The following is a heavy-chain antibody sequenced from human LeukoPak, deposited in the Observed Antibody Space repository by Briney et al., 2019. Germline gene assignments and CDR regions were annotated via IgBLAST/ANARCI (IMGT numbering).Heavy chain of an antibody. CDR2: IKSTTDGGTR. J-gene: IGHJ6*03. V-gene: IGHV3-15*01. CDR1: GFTFSHAW. Sequence: GGSLRLSCAASGFTFSHAWMSWVRQAPGKGLEWVARIKSTTDGGTRDYAAPVKGRFTISRDDSKSIAYLQMNSLKTEDTAVYYCTRPDFYYYYMDVWGKGTTVTISS. D-gene: IGHD1-14*01. CDR3: TRPDFYYYYMDV.